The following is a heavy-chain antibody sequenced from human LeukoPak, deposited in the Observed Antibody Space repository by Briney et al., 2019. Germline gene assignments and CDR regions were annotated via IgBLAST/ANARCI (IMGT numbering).Heavy chain of an antibody. J-gene: IGHJ6*03. CDR1: GFTFSSYW. CDR2: IKQDGGEK. CDR3: AREYSSGWYSYYYYYMDV. D-gene: IGHD6-19*01. Sequence: GGSLRLSCAASGFTFSSYWMSWVRQAPGNGLGWVANIKQDGGEKYHVDSVKGRFTISRDNAKNSLYLQMNSLRAEDTAVYYCAREYSSGWYSYYYYYMDVWGKGTTVTVSS. V-gene: IGHV3-7*01.